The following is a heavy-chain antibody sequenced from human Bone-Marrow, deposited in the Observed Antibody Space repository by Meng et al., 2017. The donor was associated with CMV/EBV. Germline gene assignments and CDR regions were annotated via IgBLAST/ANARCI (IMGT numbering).Heavy chain of an antibody. D-gene: IGHD3-16*01. V-gene: IGHV1-24*01. CDR2: FDPEDGET. J-gene: IGHJ6*02. CDR3: ARFRGGYYYYGMDV. CDR1: GYTLTELS. Sequence: ASVKVSCKVSGYTLTELSMHWVRQAPGKGLEWMGGFDPEDGETIYAQKFQGRVAITRNTTVSTAYMELSSLRSEDTAVYYCARFRGGYYYYGMDVWGQGTTVTVSS.